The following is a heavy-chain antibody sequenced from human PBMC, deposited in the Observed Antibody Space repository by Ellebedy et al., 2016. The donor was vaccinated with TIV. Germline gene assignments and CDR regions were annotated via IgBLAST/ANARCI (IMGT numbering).Heavy chain of an antibody. CDR1: SGSVSSASYS. CDR3: ARFRSGIVVAPAHYGMDV. J-gene: IGHJ6*02. D-gene: IGHD2-2*01. CDR2: MDYSGLT. Sequence: SETLSLTXTVSSGSVSSASYSWSWIRQPPGKGLEWIGYMDYSGLTNYSPSLKGRVSMSVDTSKNQFSLRLSSVTAADTAVYYCARFRSGIVVAPAHYGMDVWGQGTTVTVSS. V-gene: IGHV4-61*01.